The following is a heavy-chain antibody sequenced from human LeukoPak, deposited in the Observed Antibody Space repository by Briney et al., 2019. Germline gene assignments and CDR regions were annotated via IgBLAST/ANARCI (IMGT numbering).Heavy chain of an antibody. D-gene: IGHD3-9*01. Sequence: GWISAYNGNTNYAQKLQGRVTMTTDTSTSTAYMELRSLRSDGTAVYYCARVVDDILSCMDVWGQGTTVTVSS. V-gene: IGHV1-18*01. CDR2: ISAYNGNT. CDR3: ARVVDDILSCMDV. J-gene: IGHJ6*02.